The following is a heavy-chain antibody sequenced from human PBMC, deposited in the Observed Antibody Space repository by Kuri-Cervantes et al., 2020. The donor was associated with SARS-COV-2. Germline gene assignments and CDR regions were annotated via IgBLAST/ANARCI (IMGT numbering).Heavy chain of an antibody. CDR3: AKPPHCSSTSCYGGYYMDV. CDR2: ISGSGGST. D-gene: IGHD2-2*01. J-gene: IGHJ6*03. V-gene: IGHV3-23*01. Sequence: GESLKISCAASGFTFSSYAMSWVRPAPGKGLEWVSAISGSGGSTYYADSVKGRFTISRDNSKNTLYLQMNSLRAEDTAVYYCAKPPHCSSTSCYGGYYMDVWGKGTTVTVSS. CDR1: GFTFSSYA.